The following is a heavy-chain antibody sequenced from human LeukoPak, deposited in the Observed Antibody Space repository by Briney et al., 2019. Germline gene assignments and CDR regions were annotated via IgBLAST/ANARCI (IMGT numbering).Heavy chain of an antibody. Sequence: GGSLRLFCAASGFTFSSYWMHWVRQAPGKGLVWVSRINSDGTSTSHADSVKGRFTISRDNAKNTLYLQMNSLRAEDTAVYYCARAGTKYGDYPLYYYGMDVWGQGTTVTVSS. CDR1: GFTFSSYW. CDR3: ARAGTKYGDYPLYYYGMDV. V-gene: IGHV3-74*01. J-gene: IGHJ6*02. CDR2: INSDGTST. D-gene: IGHD4-17*01.